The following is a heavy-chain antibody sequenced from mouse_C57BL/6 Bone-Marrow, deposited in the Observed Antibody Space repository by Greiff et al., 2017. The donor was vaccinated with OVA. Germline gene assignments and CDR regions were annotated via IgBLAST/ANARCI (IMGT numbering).Heavy chain of an antibody. CDR3: ARSGDYDDGDVSYAMDY. Sequence: EVQLQQSGPELVKPGASVKISCKASGYTFTDYYMNWVKQSPGKSLEWIGDINPNNGGTSYNQKFKGKATLTVDKSSSTAYMELRSLTSEESAVYYWARSGDYDDGDVSYAMDYWGQGTSVTVSS. CDR2: INPNNGGT. CDR1: GYTFTDYY. J-gene: IGHJ4*01. V-gene: IGHV1-26*01. D-gene: IGHD2-4*01.